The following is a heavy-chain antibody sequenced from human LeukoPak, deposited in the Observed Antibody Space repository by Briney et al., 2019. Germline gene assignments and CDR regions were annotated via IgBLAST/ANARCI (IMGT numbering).Heavy chain of an antibody. D-gene: IGHD6-6*01. CDR2: INPSGGST. Sequence: ASVKVSCKASGYTFTSYFVHWVRQAPGQGLEWMGIINPSGGSTSYAQKFQGRVTMARDTSTSTVYMELSSLRSEDTAVYYCARTAGRTFDYWGQGTLVTVSS. V-gene: IGHV1-46*01. J-gene: IGHJ4*02. CDR3: ARTAGRTFDY. CDR1: GYTFTSYF.